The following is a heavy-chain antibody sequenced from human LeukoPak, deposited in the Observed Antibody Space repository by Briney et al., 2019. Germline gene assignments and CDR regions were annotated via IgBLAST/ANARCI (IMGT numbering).Heavy chain of an antibody. D-gene: IGHD1-26*01. CDR3: ARTYSGSYYPFDY. V-gene: IGHV4-38-2*02. CDR1: AYSISSGYY. Sequence: SETLSLTCTVSAYSISSGYYWGWIRQPPGKGLEWIGSIYHSGSTYYNPSLKSRVTISVDTSKKQFSLKLTSVTAADTAVYYCARTYSGSYYPFDYWGQGTLVTVSS. CDR2: IYHSGST. J-gene: IGHJ4*02.